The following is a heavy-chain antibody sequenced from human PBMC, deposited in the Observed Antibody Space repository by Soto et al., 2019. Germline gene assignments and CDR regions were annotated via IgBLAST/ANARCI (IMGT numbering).Heavy chain of an antibody. CDR2: ISGSGGST. CDR1: GFTFSSYA. V-gene: IGHV3-23*01. D-gene: IGHD3-22*01. Sequence: GGSLRLSCAASGFTFSSYAMSWVRQAPGKGLEWVSAISGSGGSTYYTDSVKGRFTISRDNSKNTLYLQMNSLRAEDTAVYYCAKMTEITMIVVVITWFDPWGQGTLVTVSS. J-gene: IGHJ5*02. CDR3: AKMTEITMIVVVITWFDP.